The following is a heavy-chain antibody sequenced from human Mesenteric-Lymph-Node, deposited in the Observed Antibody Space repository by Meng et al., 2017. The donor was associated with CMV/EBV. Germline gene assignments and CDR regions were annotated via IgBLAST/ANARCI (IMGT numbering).Heavy chain of an antibody. Sequence: SLRLSCTVSGFMLSDYWMHWVRQPPGKGLVWVSRFKYDGTSRAYADFVKGRFTMSRDNAKRTLYLQLNSLRAEDTAVYYCTRSDWFDRWGQGTLVTVSS. J-gene: IGHJ5*02. CDR2: FKYDGTSR. CDR1: GFMLSDYW. CDR3: TRSDWFDR. V-gene: IGHV3-74*01.